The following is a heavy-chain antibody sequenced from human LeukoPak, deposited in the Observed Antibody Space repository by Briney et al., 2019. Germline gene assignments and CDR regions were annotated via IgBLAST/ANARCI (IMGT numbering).Heavy chain of an antibody. Sequence: GGSLRLSCAASGFTFDTYSMNWVRQAPGKGLEWVSSISGSSSYIYYADSVKGRFTISRDTAKNSLYLQMNSLRAEDTAVYYCARYYGGGASDYWGQGTLVTVSS. V-gene: IGHV3-21*01. CDR2: ISGSSSYI. D-gene: IGHD4-23*01. CDR1: GFTFDTYS. CDR3: ARYYGGGASDY. J-gene: IGHJ4*02.